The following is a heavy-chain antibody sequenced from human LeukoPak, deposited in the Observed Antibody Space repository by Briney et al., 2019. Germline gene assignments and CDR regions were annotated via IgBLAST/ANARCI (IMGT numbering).Heavy chain of an antibody. CDR3: ARTATTDYYYYHYMDV. Sequence: GRSLRLSCAVSGFTFSTYGMHWVRQAPGKGLEWVAVIWSDGSNKYYADSVKGRFTISRDNSKNTLYLQMNSLRAEDTAVYYCARTATTDYYYYHYMDVWGKGTTVTVSS. CDR1: GFTFSTYG. D-gene: IGHD2-21*02. J-gene: IGHJ6*03. V-gene: IGHV3-33*01. CDR2: IWSDGSNK.